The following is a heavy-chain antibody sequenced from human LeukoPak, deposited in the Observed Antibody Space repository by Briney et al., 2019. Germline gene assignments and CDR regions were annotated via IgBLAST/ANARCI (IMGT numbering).Heavy chain of an antibody. CDR2: IYYSGST. Sequence: PSETLSLTCAVYGGSFSGYYWSWIRQHPGKGLEWIGYIYYSGSTYYNPSLKSRVTISVDTSKNQFSLKLSSVTAADTAVYYCARDTRRIRDYYYGMDVWGQGTTVTVSS. D-gene: IGHD3-3*02. CDR1: GGSFSGYY. V-gene: IGHV4-31*11. CDR3: ARDTRRIRDYYYGMDV. J-gene: IGHJ6*02.